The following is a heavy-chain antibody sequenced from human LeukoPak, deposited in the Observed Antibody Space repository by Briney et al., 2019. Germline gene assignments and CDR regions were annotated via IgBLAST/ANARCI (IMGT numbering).Heavy chain of an antibody. J-gene: IGHJ4*02. V-gene: IGHV3-30*02. CDR1: GFTFNDYG. CDR2: IRFDGSHQ. D-gene: IGHD3-10*01. CDR3: ARVLGGSGSYSYFDY. Sequence: GGSLRLSCATSGFTFNDYGMFWFRQAPGKGLDWVSFIRFDGSHQDYADSVKGRFTISRDNAKNSLFLQMNSLRAEDTAVYYCARVLGGSGSYSYFDYWGQGTLVTVSS.